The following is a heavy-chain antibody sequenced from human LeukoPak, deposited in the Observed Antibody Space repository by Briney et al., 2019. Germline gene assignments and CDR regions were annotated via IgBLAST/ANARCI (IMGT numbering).Heavy chain of an antibody. V-gene: IGHV1-58*01. J-gene: IGHJ6*04. D-gene: IGHD2-15*01. CDR1: GFTFTSYA. CDR3: AAGVVVAAPYYYGMDV. CDR2: IVVGSGNT. Sequence: SVKVSCKASGFTFTSYAVQWVRQARGKRLEWKGWIVVGSGNTNYAQKFQERVTITRDMSTSTAYMELSSLRSEDTAVYYCAAGVVVAAPYYYGMDVWGKGTTVTVSS.